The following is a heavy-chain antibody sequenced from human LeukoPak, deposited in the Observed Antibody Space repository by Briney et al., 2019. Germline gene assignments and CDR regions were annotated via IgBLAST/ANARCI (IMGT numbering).Heavy chain of an antibody. CDR3: ARGGWELQPVIDY. J-gene: IGHJ4*02. CDR2: INPNSGGT. Sequence: ASVKVSCKASGYTFTGYYMHWVRQAPAQGLEWMGWINPNSGGTNYAQQFQGRVTMTRDTSISTAYMELSRLRSDDTAVYYCARGGWELQPVIDYWGQGTLVTVSS. V-gene: IGHV1-2*02. CDR1: GYTFTGYY. D-gene: IGHD1-26*01.